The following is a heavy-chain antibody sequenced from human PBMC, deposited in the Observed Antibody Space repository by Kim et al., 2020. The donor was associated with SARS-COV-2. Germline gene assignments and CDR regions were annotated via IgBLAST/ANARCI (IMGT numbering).Heavy chain of an antibody. CDR1: GFNFNSKG. CDR2: ISRNSGSL. J-gene: IGHJ4*02. V-gene: IGHV3-9*01. CDR3: ARDFERGDDFWSGFGL. D-gene: IGHD3-3*01. Sequence: GGSLRLSCAASGFNFNSKGMHWVRQAPGKGLEWVSGISRNSGSLGYADSVKGRFTISRDNAKNSLYLQMNSLKTEDTAFYYCARDFERGDDFWSGFGLWGQGTLVTVSS.